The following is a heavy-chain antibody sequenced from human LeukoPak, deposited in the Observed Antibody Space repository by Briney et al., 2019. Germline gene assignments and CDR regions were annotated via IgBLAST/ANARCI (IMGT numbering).Heavy chain of an antibody. CDR2: IYYSGST. Sequence: KSSETLSLTCTVSGGSISSYYWSWIRQPPGKGLEWIGYIYYSGSTNYNPSLKSRVTISVDTSKNQFSLKLSSVTAADTAVYYCARGWGPTVLRYFDWSYNWFDPWGQGTLVTVSS. CDR3: ARGWGPTVLRYFDWSYNWFDP. J-gene: IGHJ5*02. D-gene: IGHD3-9*01. CDR1: GGSISSYY. V-gene: IGHV4-59*01.